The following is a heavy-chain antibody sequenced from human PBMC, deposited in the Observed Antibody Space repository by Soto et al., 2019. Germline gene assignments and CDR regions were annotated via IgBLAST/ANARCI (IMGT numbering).Heavy chain of an antibody. CDR1: GFNVSSNS. CDR3: ARHVWLES. V-gene: IGHV3-53*02. Sequence: EVQRVETGGGFIQPGGSLRLSCAASGFNVSSNSMIWVRHAPGKGLEWLSLIHSDANTKYADSVKGRFTISRDSFENTVYLQINSLRAEDTAVYYCARHVWLESWGQGTLVTVSS. CDR2: IHSDANT. J-gene: IGHJ5*01.